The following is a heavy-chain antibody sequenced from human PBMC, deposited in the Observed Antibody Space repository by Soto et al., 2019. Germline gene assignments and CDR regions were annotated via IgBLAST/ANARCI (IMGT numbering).Heavy chain of an antibody. CDR1: VFTFISYG. Sequence: GWSLRLSCASSVFTFISYGMHWVRQAPGKGLEWVAVISYDGSNKYYADSVKGRFTISRDNSKNTLYLQMNSLRAEDTAVYYCAKDRGAAGVDYWGQGTLVTVSS. CDR3: AKDRGAAGVDY. D-gene: IGHD6-13*01. CDR2: ISYDGSNK. V-gene: IGHV3-30*18. J-gene: IGHJ4*02.